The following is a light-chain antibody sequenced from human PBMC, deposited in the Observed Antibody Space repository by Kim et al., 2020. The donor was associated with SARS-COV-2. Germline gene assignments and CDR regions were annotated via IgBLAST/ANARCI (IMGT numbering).Light chain of an antibody. J-gene: IGKJ5*01. CDR3: QQYGSTRLT. CDR2: AAS. Sequence: EIVLTQSPGILSLSPGESVTLSCRASESVSSSYLAWYQQKSGQAPRLLIYAASSRATGIPDRFSGRGSGTAFILTISRVEPEDSVVYYCQQYGSTRLTFGQGTRLEIK. V-gene: IGKV3-20*01. CDR1: ESVSSSY.